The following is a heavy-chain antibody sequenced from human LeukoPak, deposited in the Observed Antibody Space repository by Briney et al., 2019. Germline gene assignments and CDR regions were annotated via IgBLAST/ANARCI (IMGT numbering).Heavy chain of an antibody. D-gene: IGHD3-22*01. Sequence: PGGSLRLSCAASGFTFSSYAMSWVRQAPGKGLEWVSAISGSGGNTYYAGSVKGRFTISRDNSKNTLYLQMNSLRAEDTAVYYCVKGSQWLSYFNYWGQGTLVTVSS. CDR2: ISGSGGNT. CDR3: VKGSQWLSYFNY. CDR1: GFTFSSYA. J-gene: IGHJ4*02. V-gene: IGHV3-23*01.